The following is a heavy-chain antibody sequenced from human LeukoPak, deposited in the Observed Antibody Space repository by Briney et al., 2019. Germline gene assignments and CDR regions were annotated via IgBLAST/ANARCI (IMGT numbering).Heavy chain of an antibody. J-gene: IGHJ4*02. D-gene: IGHD2-2*01. V-gene: IGHV5-51*01. CDR2: IYPGDSDT. Sequence: PGESLKISCKGSGYSFTSYWIGWVRQMPGKGLEWMGIIYPGDSDTRYSPSFQGQVTISADKSISTAYLQWSSLKASDTAMYYCARLQGVVVVPAEFDYWGQGTLVTVSS. CDR3: ARLQGVVVVPAEFDY. CDR1: GYSFTSYW.